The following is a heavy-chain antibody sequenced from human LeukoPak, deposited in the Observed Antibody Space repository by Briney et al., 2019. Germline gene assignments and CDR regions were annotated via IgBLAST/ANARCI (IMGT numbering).Heavy chain of an antibody. J-gene: IGHJ4*02. D-gene: IGHD2-21*01. CDR1: GFPLRSYW. V-gene: IGHV3-7*01. CDR2: TKHYGSYA. Sequence: TGESLRLCCAASGFPLRSYWMTWVRQTRGKGLEWVANTKHYGSYAYYADSVSGRLTVSRDNAKNSLSLQMNSLRAEDTAVYYYVKGGWVHIRDHWGQGDLVTVSP. CDR3: VKGGWVHIRDH.